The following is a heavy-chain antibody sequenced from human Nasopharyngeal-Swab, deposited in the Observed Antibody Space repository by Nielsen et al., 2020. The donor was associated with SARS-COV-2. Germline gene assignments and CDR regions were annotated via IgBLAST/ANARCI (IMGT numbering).Heavy chain of an antibody. D-gene: IGHD5-18*01. CDR1: GGSISSGGYY. CDR2: IYYSGST. CDR3: ARDFLGRGYSYGYEDYYYYGMDV. Sequence: TLSLTCTVSGGSISSGGYYWSWIRQHPGKGLEWIGYIYYSGSTYYNPSLKSRVTISVDTSKNQFSLKLSSVTAADTAVYYCARDFLGRGYSYGYEDYYYYGMDVWGQGTTVTVS. J-gene: IGHJ6*02. V-gene: IGHV4-31*03.